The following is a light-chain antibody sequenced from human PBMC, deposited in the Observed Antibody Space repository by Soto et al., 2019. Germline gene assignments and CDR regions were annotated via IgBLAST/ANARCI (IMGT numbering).Light chain of an antibody. J-gene: IGKJ3*01. Sequence: EIVLTQSPGTLSLSPGGRATLSCRASQSVSSSYLAWYRQRPGQAPRLLIYGASIRATGIPDRFSGSGSGTDFTLTFSRLEPEDFAVYYCQQYGSSPSFGPGTKVDIK. CDR3: QQYGSSPS. V-gene: IGKV3-20*01. CDR1: QSVSSSY. CDR2: GAS.